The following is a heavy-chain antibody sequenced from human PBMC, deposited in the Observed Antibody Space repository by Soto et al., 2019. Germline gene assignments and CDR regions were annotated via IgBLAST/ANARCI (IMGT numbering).Heavy chain of an antibody. CDR1: GYTFTRYD. Sequence: ASVKVSCKASGYTFTRYDITWVRQATGQGLEWMGWMNPQTGNTAYAEKFQGRVTMTRNTSISTAYMELSSLRSEDTAVYYCARGPHYGDPFYYYYYYMDVWGKGTTVTVSS. V-gene: IGHV1-8*01. CDR2: MNPQTGNT. J-gene: IGHJ6*03. CDR3: ARGPHYGDPFYYYYYYMDV. D-gene: IGHD4-17*01.